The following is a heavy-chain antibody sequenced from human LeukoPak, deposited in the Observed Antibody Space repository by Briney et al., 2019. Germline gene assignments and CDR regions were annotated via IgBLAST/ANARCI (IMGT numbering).Heavy chain of an antibody. CDR2: ICYDGSQK. CDR1: GFTFSSYW. V-gene: IGHV3-33*08. J-gene: IGHJ4*02. Sequence: GGSLRLSCAASGFTFSSYWMHWVRQAPGKGLEWVAVICYDGSQKYYADSVKGRFTSSRDNSKNTLYLQMNSLRAEDTAVYYCARDFCSSISCQDYWGQGTLVTVSS. D-gene: IGHD2-2*01. CDR3: ARDFCSSISCQDY.